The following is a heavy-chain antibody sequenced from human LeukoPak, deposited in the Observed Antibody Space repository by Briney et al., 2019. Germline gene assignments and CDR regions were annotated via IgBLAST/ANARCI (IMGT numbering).Heavy chain of an antibody. J-gene: IGHJ6*02. CDR3: AALVPPDYYGSGSYYRPYYYYGMDA. CDR1: GYSFTSYW. V-gene: IGHV5-10-1*01. D-gene: IGHD3-10*01. CDR2: IDPSDSYT. Sequence: AGESLKISCKGSGYSFTSYWISWVRQMPGKGLEWMGRIDPSDSYTNYSPSFQGHVTISADKSISTAYLQWSSLKASDTAMYYCAALVPPDYYGSGSYYRPYYYYGMDAWGQGTTVTVSS.